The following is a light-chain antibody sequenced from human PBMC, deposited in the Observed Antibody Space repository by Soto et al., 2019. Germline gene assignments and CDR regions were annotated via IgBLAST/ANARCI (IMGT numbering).Light chain of an antibody. CDR1: SSDVGGYNY. CDR3: SSYALSSTVV. J-gene: IGLJ2*01. V-gene: IGLV2-14*01. CDR2: EVS. Sequence: QSALTQPASVSGSPGQSITISCTGTSSDVGGYNYVSWYQQHPGKAPKLMIYEVSYRPSGVSNRFSGSKSGNTASLTISGLQAEDEADYYCSSYALSSTVVFGGGTKLTVL.